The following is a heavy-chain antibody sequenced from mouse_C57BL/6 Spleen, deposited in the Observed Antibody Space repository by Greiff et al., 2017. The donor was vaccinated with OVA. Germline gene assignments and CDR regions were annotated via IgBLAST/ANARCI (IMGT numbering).Heavy chain of an antibody. Sequence: VQLQQSGPELVKPGASVKISCKASGYTFTDYYMNWVKQSHGKSLEWIGDINPNNGGTSYNQKFKGKATLTVDKSSSTAYMELRSLTSEDSAVYYCAREREGYYAMDYWGQGTSVTVSS. CDR1: GYTFTDYY. V-gene: IGHV1-26*01. CDR2: INPNNGGT. J-gene: IGHJ4*01. D-gene: IGHD3-3*01. CDR3: AREREGYYAMDY.